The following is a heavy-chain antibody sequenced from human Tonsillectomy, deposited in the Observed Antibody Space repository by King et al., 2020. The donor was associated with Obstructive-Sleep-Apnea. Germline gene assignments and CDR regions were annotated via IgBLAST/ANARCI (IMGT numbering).Heavy chain of an antibody. CDR3: ARVGYDDVWGSYHSDY. Sequence: VQLVESGGGLVQPGGSLRLSCAASGFTFSSFWMNWVRQAPGKGLEWGANIRQDGIGKYYVDSVKGRFTISRDNAKNSLFLQMNSLRAEDTAVYYCARVGYDDVWGSYHSDYWGQGTLVTVSS. J-gene: IGHJ4*02. V-gene: IGHV3-7*03. CDR2: IRQDGIGK. CDR1: GFTFSSFW. D-gene: IGHD3-16*02.